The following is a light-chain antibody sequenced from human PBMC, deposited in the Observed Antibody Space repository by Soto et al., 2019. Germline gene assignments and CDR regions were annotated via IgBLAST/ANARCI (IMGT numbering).Light chain of an antibody. CDR2: DVS. CDR1: SSYVGGYNY. CDR3: CSYAGSYTGV. J-gene: IGLJ1*01. V-gene: IGLV2-11*01. Sequence: QSALTQPRSVSGSPGQSVTISCTGTSSYVGGYNYVSWYQQHPGKAPKLMIYDVSKRPSGVPDRFSGSKSGNTASLTISGLQAEDEADYYCCSYAGSYTGVFGTGTKLTVL.